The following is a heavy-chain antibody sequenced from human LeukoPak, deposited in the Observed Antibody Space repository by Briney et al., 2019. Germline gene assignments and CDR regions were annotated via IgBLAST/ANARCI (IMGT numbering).Heavy chain of an antibody. CDR3: ARDHWYDILSFDY. V-gene: IGHV6-1*01. D-gene: IGHD3-9*01. CDR2: TYFRSKWYY. J-gene: IGHJ4*02. CDR1: GDSVSSKTAT. Sequence: SQTLSLTCAISGDSVSSKTATWNWIRQSPSRGLEWLGRTYFRSKWYYDYAMSVKGRVTINPDTSKNHFSLHLDSGTPEDTAVYLCARDHWYDILSFDYWGQGTLVTVSS.